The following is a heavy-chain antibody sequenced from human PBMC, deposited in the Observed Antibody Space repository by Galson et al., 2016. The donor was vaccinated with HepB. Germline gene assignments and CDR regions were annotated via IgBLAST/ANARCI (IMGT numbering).Heavy chain of an antibody. D-gene: IGHD1-14*01. CDR1: GYTFTSYG. J-gene: IGHJ6*02. Sequence: SVKVSCKASGYTFTSYGINWVRQAPGQGLEWMGWISAYNGNTNYAQNLRGRVTLTTDTSTSTAYMEVRSLRSHDPAVYYCVRDSRPGIYYGMEVWGQGTTVTVS. V-gene: IGHV1-18*01. CDR2: ISAYNGNT. CDR3: VRDSRPGIYYGMEV.